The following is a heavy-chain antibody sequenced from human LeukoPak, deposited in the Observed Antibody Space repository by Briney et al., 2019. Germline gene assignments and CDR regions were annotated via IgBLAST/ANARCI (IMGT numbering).Heavy chain of an antibody. D-gene: IGHD6-6*01. Sequence: GGSLRLSCAASGFTFDDYGMSWVRQAPGKGLEWVSGIDRNGDSTGYADSVEGRFTISRDNAENSLYLQMDSLRAEDTAVYYCARTLEGSPFDYWGQGTLVTVSS. CDR1: GFTFDDYG. V-gene: IGHV3-20*04. CDR2: IDRNGDST. J-gene: IGHJ4*02. CDR3: ARTLEGSPFDY.